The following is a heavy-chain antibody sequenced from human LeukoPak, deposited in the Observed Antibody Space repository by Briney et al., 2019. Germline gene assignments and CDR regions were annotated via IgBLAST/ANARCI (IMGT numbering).Heavy chain of an antibody. CDR1: GYTFTSHD. Sequence: VASVKVSCKASGYTFTSHDINWVRQTTGQGLEWVGWMNPNSGNTGYAQKFQGRVTMTRTTSMSTAYMELNSLRSEDTAVYYCARGHWSGYSYNWFDPWGQGTLVTVSS. CDR2: MNPNSGNT. D-gene: IGHD3-3*01. CDR3: ARGHWSGYSYNWFDP. V-gene: IGHV1-8*01. J-gene: IGHJ5*02.